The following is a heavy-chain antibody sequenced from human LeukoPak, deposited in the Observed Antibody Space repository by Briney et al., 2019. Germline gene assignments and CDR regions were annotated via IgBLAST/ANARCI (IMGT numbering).Heavy chain of an antibody. CDR3: ARSITMIVVPKGPAFDI. D-gene: IGHD3-22*01. CDR2: IYYSGST. V-gene: IGHV4-59*08. Sequence: SETLSPTCTVSGGSISSYYWSWIRQPPGKGLEWIGYIYYSGSTNYNPSLKSRVTISVDTSKNQFSLKLSSVTAADTAVYYCARSITMIVVPKGPAFDIWGQGTMVTVSS. CDR1: GGSISSYY. J-gene: IGHJ3*02.